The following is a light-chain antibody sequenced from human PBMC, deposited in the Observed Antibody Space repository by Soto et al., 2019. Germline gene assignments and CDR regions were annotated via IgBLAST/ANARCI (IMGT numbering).Light chain of an antibody. V-gene: IGLV2-14*01. CDR2: EVS. J-gene: IGLJ2*01. Sequence: QSALPQPASVYGSPGQSITISCTGTSSDVGGYNHVAWYQQYPGKAPKLIIFEVSDRPSGVSNRFSGSKSGNTASLSITGLQPEDEADYYCSSYKSGATLVFGGGTKVTVL. CDR1: SSDVGGYNH. CDR3: SSYKSGATLV.